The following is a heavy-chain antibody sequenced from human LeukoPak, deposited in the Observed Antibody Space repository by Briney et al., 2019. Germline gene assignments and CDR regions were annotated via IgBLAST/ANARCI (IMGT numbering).Heavy chain of an antibody. J-gene: IGHJ4*02. CDR3: ARDTTGGNVLRYFDWSSGFDY. CDR1: GYTFTSYG. D-gene: IGHD3-9*01. CDR2: ISAYNGHT. V-gene: IGHV1-18*01. Sequence: ASVKVSCEASGYTFTSYGISWVRQAPGQGLEWMGWISAYNGHTNYAQKLQGRVTMTTDTSTSTAYMELRSLRSDDTAVYYCARDTTGGNVLRYFDWSSGFDYWGQGTLVTVSS.